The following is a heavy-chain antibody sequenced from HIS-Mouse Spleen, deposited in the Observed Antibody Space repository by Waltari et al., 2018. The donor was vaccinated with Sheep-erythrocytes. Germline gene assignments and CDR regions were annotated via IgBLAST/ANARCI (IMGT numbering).Heavy chain of an antibody. Sequence: QVQLQESGPGLVKPSQTLSLTCPVPGGSIRSGGSYWRWIRQHPGKGLEWIGYIYYSGSTYYNPSLKSRVTISVDTSKNQFSLKLSSVTAADTAVYYCARDPLTGADYWGQGTLVTVSS. CDR3: ARDPLTGADY. CDR1: GGSIRSGGSY. CDR2: IYYSGST. D-gene: IGHD7-27*01. J-gene: IGHJ4*02. V-gene: IGHV4-31*03.